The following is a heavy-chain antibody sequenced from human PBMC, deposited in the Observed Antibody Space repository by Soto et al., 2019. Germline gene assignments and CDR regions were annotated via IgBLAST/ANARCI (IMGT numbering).Heavy chain of an antibody. Sequence: SETLSLTCTVSGGSISSYYWSWIRQPPGKGLEWIGYIYYSGSTNYNPSLKSRVTISVDTSKNQFSLKLSSVTAADTAVYYCARTYYDFWSGYPFSNYYYYYMDVWGKGTTVTVSS. CDR2: IYYSGST. CDR3: ARTYYDFWSGYPFSNYYYYYMDV. CDR1: GGSISSYY. J-gene: IGHJ6*03. D-gene: IGHD3-3*01. V-gene: IGHV4-59*01.